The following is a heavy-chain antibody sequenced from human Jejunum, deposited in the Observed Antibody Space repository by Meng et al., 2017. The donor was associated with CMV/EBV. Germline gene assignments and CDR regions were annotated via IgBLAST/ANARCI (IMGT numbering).Heavy chain of an antibody. D-gene: IGHD3-22*01. CDR2: LWYDGSRK. CDR1: GFPLNSYG. V-gene: IGHV3-33*01. Sequence: SGFPLNSYGIPWVRQFPGKGLEWVAVLWYDGSRKYFADSVQGRFSISRNDSKNTVYLQMNSLRAEDTAVYYCARDNDGSSHYSQFDYWGQGTLVTVSS. J-gene: IGHJ4*02. CDR3: ARDNDGSSHYSQFDY.